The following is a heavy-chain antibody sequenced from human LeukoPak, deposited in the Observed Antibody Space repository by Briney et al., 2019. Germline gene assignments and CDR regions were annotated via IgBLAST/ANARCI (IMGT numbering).Heavy chain of an antibody. V-gene: IGHV3-23*01. Sequence: QPGGSLRLSCAASGFTFSSYAMSWVRQAPGKGLEWVSAISGSGGSTYYADSVKGRFTISRDNSKNTLYLQMNSLRAEDTAVYYCAKGAQADRYYYYYYGMDVWGQGTTVTVSS. CDR2: ISGSGGST. CDR1: GFTFSSYA. J-gene: IGHJ6*02. CDR3: AKGAQADRYYYYYYGMDV. D-gene: IGHD1-14*01.